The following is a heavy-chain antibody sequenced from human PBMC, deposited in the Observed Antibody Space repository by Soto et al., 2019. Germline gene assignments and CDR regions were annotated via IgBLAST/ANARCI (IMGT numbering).Heavy chain of an antibody. D-gene: IGHD5-12*01. CDR1: GFSFSSYG. Sequence: QVQLVESGGGVVQPGRSLRLSCAASGFSFSSYGMHWVRQAPGKGLEWVAVIWYDGSHKYHADSVKGRFTISRDNSKNTLYLQMNSLRAEDTAVYYWASSGLRLGSYYYGMDVWGQGTTVTVSS. CDR3: ASSGLRLGSYYYGMDV. V-gene: IGHV3-33*01. J-gene: IGHJ6*02. CDR2: IWYDGSHK.